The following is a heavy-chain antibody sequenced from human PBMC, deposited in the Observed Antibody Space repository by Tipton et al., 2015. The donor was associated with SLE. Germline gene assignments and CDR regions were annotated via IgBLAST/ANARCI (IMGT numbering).Heavy chain of an antibody. CDR2: ISSSGSS. Sequence: YYWGWIRQAPGTGLEWISYISSSGSSNFADSVKGRVTLSRDNAKNSLFLQMNSLRAEDTAVYYCAREGITDSAMDVWGQGTSITVSS. D-gene: IGHD1-14*01. CDR1: YY. CDR3: AREGITDSAMDV. V-gene: IGHV3-11*01. J-gene: IGHJ6*02.